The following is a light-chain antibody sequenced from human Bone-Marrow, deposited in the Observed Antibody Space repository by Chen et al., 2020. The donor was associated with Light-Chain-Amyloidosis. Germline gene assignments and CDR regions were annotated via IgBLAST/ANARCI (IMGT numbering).Light chain of an antibody. Sequence: QTVVTQEPSFSVSPEGTVTLTCGLSAGSFSTYYYPAWYQHTPGQAPRTRIYSTNTRSSGVPDRFSGSILGNKAALTITGAQADDESVYYCVLYVGSGIWVFGGGTKLTVL. J-gene: IGLJ3*02. V-gene: IGLV8-61*01. CDR2: STN. CDR1: AGSFSTYYY. CDR3: VLYVGSGIWV.